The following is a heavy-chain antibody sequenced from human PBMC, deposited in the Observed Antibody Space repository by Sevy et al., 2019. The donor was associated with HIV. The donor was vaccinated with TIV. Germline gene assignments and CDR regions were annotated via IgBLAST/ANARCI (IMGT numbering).Heavy chain of an antibody. CDR3: ARDRQPVWFGEPPDY. V-gene: IGHV3-7*01. D-gene: IGHD3-10*01. CDR1: GFTFSSYW. Sequence: GGCLRLSCAASGFTFSSYWMSWVRQAPGKGLEWVANIKQDGSEKYYVDSVKGRFTISRDNAKNSLYLQMNSLRAEDTAVYYCARDRQPVWFGEPPDYWGQGTLVTVSS. J-gene: IGHJ4*02. CDR2: IKQDGSEK.